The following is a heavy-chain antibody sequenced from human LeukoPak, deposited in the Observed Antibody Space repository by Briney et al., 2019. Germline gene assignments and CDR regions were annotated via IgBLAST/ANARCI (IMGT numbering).Heavy chain of an antibody. CDR2: ISGSGGGT. CDR1: GCTFSSYA. V-gene: IGHV3-23*01. D-gene: IGHD3-22*01. J-gene: IGHJ4*02. Sequence: PGGSLRLSCAAPGCTFSSYAMSWVRQAPGKELEWVSAISGSGGGTYYADSVKGRFTISRDNSKSTLYLQMNSLRAEDTAVYYCANPPSSGYPSDYWGQGTLVTVSS. CDR3: ANPPSSGYPSDY.